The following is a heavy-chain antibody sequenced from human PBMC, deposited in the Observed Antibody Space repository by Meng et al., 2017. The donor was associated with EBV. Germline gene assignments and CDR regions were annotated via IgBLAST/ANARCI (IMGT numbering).Heavy chain of an antibody. Sequence: QVQLGQSGAEVKKPGSSVKVSCKTSGGTFRSDAVSWVRQAPGQGLEWMGGLIPMSDAPHYAQKFQGRVTMTADESTNTHYMDLSGLRFEDTAVYYCASESGRGFTPDYWGQGTLAPSPQ. V-gene: IGHV1-69*01. CDR3: ASESGRGFTPDY. J-gene: IGHJ4*02. CDR1: GGTFRSDA. D-gene: IGHD3-10*01. CDR2: LIPMSDAP.